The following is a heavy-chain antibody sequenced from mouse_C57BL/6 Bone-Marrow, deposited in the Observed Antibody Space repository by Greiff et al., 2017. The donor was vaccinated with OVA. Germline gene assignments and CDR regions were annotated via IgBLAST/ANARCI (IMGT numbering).Heavy chain of an antibody. Sequence: EVKVEESGGGLVQPGGSLKLSCAASGIDFSRYWMSWVRRAPGKGLEWIGEINPDSSTINYAPSLKDKFIISRDNAKNTLYLQMSKVRSEDTALYYCARKGGIYYGNYGFDYWGQGTTLTVSS. V-gene: IGHV4-1*01. CDR1: GIDFSRYW. CDR3: ARKGGIYYGNYGFDY. D-gene: IGHD2-1*01. CDR2: INPDSSTI. J-gene: IGHJ2*01.